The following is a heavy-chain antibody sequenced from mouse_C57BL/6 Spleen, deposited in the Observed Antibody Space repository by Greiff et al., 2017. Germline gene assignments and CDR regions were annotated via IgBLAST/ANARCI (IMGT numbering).Heavy chain of an antibody. J-gene: IGHJ4*01. D-gene: IGHD1-1*01. V-gene: IGHV1-39*01. Sequence: EVQLQQSGPELVKPGASVKISCKASGYSFTDYNMNWVKQSNGQSLEWIGVINPNYGTTSYNQQFKGKATLTVDQSSSTAYMQLNSLTSEDSAVYYCARGGYYYGSSYYYAMDYWGQGTSVTVSS. CDR1: GYSFTDYN. CDR3: ARGGYYYGSSYYYAMDY. CDR2: INPNYGTT.